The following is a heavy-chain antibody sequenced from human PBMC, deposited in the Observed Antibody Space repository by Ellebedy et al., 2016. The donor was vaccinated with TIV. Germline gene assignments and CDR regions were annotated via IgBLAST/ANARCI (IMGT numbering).Heavy chain of an antibody. CDR2: FDPEDGET. CDR3: ATGSRVPAY. D-gene: IGHD2-2*01. CDR1: GYTFTGYY. V-gene: IGHV1-24*01. Sequence: ASVKVSXXASGYTFTGYYMHWVRQAPGKGLEWMGGFDPEDGETIYAQKFQGRVTMTEDTSTDTAYMELSSLRSEDTAVYYCATGSRVPAYWGQGTLVTVSS. J-gene: IGHJ4*02.